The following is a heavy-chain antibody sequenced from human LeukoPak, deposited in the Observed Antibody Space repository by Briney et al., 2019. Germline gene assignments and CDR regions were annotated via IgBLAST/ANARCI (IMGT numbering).Heavy chain of an antibody. CDR3: ARGKGSPQDYYYYGMDV. CDR2: ISAYNGNT. Sequence: VASVKVSCKASGYTFTSYAMNWVRQAPGQGLEWMGWISAYNGNTNYAQKLQGRVTMTTDTSTSTAYMELRSLRSDDTAVYYCARGKGSPQDYYYYGMDVWGQGTTVTVSS. CDR1: GYTFTSYA. V-gene: IGHV1-18*01. J-gene: IGHJ6*02.